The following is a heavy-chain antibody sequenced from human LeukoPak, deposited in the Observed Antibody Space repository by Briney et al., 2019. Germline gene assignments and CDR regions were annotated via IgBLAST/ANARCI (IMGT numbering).Heavy chain of an antibody. D-gene: IGHD3-22*01. Sequence: SGTLSLTCTVSGDSINSLDLWSWVRQPPGKGLEWIGEMYLSGTTHSNPSVKSRVTISIDKSKNRFFLNLSSVTAADTAVYYCAGLVGRYSSGLYYYYFDYWGQGTLVTVSS. CDR2: MYLSGTT. J-gene: IGHJ4*02. V-gene: IGHV4-4*02. CDR1: GDSINSLDL. CDR3: AGLVGRYSSGLYYYYFDY.